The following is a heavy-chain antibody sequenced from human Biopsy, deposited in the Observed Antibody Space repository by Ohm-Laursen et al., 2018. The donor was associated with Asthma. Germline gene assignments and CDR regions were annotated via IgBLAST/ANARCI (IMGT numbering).Heavy chain of an antibody. CDR3: ASQSSGPDFWSGYYYFDY. J-gene: IGHJ4*02. D-gene: IGHD3-3*01. V-gene: IGHV3-30*03. CDR1: GFTFSSYG. Sequence: SLRLSCSASGFTFSSYGMHWVRQAQGKGLEWVAVISYDGSNKYYADSVKGRFTISRANSKNTLYLQMNSLRAEDTAVYYCASQSSGPDFWSGYYYFDYWGQGTLVTVSS. CDR2: ISYDGSNK.